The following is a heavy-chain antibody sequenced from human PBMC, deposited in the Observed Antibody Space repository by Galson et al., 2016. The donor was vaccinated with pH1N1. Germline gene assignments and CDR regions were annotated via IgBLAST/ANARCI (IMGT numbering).Heavy chain of an antibody. CDR3: ARHRGGGGGASYSFDY. CDR1: GYSFTTSW. Sequence: QSGAEVKKPGGSLKISCKASGYSFTTSWIGWVRQMPGKGLEWMGVIYPGDSDTRYSPSFQGQVTISADKSIDTAFLQWNSLKASDTAMYYCARHRGGGGGASYSFDYWGQGALVTVSS. J-gene: IGHJ4*02. D-gene: IGHD2-21*01. V-gene: IGHV5-51*03. CDR2: IYPGDSDT.